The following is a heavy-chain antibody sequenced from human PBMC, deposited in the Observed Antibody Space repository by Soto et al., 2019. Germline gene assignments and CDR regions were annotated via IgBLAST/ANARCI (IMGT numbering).Heavy chain of an antibody. CDR2: ISAGSEGA. CDR1: GFTFSSHA. D-gene: IGHD2-21*01. J-gene: IGHJ4*02. Sequence: EVQLLESGGGLVQPGGALRLSCAASGFTFSSHAMSWVRQAPGKGLEWISSISAGSEGAYYADSVKGRFTISRDNSNNTLYLQMNRLGAEDTAVYYRARDLWWSLHWGQGTLVTVSS. V-gene: IGHV3-23*01. CDR3: ARDLWWSLH.